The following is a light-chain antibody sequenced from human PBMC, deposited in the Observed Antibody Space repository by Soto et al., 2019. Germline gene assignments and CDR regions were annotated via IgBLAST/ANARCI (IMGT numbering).Light chain of an antibody. CDR1: QSVSSN. J-gene: IGKJ4*01. Sequence: EIVMTQSPATLSVSPGEKATLSCRASQSVSSNLAWDQQKPGQAPRLLIYGASTRATRIPARLSGSGSGTEFTLTVSSLQSEDFAVYYCQQYDNWPPLTFGGGNNVEIK. CDR3: QQYDNWPPLT. CDR2: GAS. V-gene: IGKV3-15*01.